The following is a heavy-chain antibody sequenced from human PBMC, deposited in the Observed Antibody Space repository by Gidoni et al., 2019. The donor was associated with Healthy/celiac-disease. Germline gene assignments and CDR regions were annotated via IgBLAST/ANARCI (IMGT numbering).Heavy chain of an antibody. CDR2: INTMGGST. CDR1: GYTFTSSY. V-gene: IGHV1-46*03. CDR3: ARVGWVAAFDI. J-gene: IGHJ3*02. D-gene: IGHD1-26*01. Sequence: QVQLVQSGAEVKKPGASVQVSCQASGYTFTSSYMHAVRQAPGQGLEWRGIINTMGGSTSYAQKFQGRVTMTRNTSTSTVYMELSSLRSEDTAVYYCARVGWVAAFDIWGQGTMVTVSS.